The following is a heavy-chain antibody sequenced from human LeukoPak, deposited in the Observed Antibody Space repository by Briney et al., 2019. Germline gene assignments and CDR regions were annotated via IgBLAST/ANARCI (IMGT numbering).Heavy chain of an antibody. CDR2: IYYSGST. Sequence: SETLSLTCTVSGGSISTYYWSWIRQPPGKGLEWIGYIYYSGSTNYNPSLKSRVTISVDTPKDQFSLKLSSVTAADTAVYYCARGDRGDPSRFEYWGQGTLVTVSS. D-gene: IGHD4-17*01. CDR3: ARGDRGDPSRFEY. CDR1: GGSISTYY. J-gene: IGHJ4*02. V-gene: IGHV4-59*01.